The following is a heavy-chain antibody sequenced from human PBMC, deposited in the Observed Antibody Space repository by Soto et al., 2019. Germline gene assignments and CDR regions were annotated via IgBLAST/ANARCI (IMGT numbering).Heavy chain of an antibody. V-gene: IGHV4-30-4*01. Sequence: QVQLQESGPGLVKPSQTLSLTCTVSGGSISSGDYYWSWIRQPPGKGLEWIGYIYYSGSTYYNPSLKSRVTISVDTSKNQFSLKLCSVTAADTAVYYCARAFDSSGYYHRRNYFDYWGQGTLVTVSS. CDR2: IYYSGST. CDR3: ARAFDSSGYYHRRNYFDY. CDR1: GGSISSGDYY. D-gene: IGHD3-22*01. J-gene: IGHJ4*02.